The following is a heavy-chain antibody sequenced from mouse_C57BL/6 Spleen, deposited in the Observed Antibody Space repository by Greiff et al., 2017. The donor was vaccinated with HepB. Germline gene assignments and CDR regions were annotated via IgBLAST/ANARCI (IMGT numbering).Heavy chain of an antibody. J-gene: IGHJ3*01. Sequence: VQLQQSGAELVRPGASVKLSCKASGYTFTDYYINWVKQRPGQGLEWIARIYPGSGNTYYNEKFKGKATLTAEKSSSTAYMQLSSLTSEDSAVYFCARGPSNSWFAYWGQGTLVTVSA. CDR2: IYPGSGNT. CDR1: GYTFTDYY. D-gene: IGHD4-1*01. CDR3: ARGPSNSWFAY. V-gene: IGHV1-76*01.